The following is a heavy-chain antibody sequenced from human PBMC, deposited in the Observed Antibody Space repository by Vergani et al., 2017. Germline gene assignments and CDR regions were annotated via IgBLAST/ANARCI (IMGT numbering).Heavy chain of an antibody. J-gene: IGHJ4*02. Sequence: QVQLVQSGAEVKKPGASVKVSCKASGYTFTGYYMHWVRQAPGQGLDWMGWINPNSGGTNYAQTFQGRVTMTRDTSISTAYMELSRLSSDDTAVYYCARGNGPGYFDYWGQGTLVTVSS. CDR2: INPNSGGT. V-gene: IGHV1-2*02. CDR1: GYTFTGYY. D-gene: IGHD2-8*01. CDR3: ARGNGPGYFDY.